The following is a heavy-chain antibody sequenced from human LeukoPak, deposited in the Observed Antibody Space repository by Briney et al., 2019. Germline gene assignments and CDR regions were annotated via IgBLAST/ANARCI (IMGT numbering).Heavy chain of an antibody. V-gene: IGHV5-51*01. CDR3: ARGPDGGVAPKNYGFEY. J-gene: IGHJ4*02. Sequence: GESLKISCKGSGYFFSSYWIGWVRQMPGKGLEWMGIIFPADSDTRYSPSFQGQVTISADKSISTAYLQWSSLKASDTAMYYCARGPDGGVAPKNYGFEYWGQGTLVTVSS. CDR2: IFPADSDT. D-gene: IGHD4-17*01. CDR1: GYFFSSYW.